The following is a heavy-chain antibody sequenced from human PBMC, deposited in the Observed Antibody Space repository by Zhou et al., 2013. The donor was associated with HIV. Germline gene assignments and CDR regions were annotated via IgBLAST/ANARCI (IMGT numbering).Heavy chain of an antibody. CDR1: GYTFTGYY. D-gene: IGHD3-10*01. CDR3: ARARYYYGSGSYYPFDY. Sequence: QVHLVQSGAEVKKPGASVKVSCKASGYTFTGYYMHWVRQAPGQGLEWMGWINPNSGGTNYAQKFQGRVTMTRDTSISTAYMELSRLRSDDTAVYYCARARYYYGSGSYYPFDYWAREPWSPSP. V-gene: IGHV1-2*02. J-gene: IGHJ4*02. CDR2: INPNSGGT.